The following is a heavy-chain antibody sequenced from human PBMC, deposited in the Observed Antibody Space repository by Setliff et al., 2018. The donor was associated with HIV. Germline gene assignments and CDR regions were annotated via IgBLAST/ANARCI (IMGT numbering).Heavy chain of an antibody. CDR2: VNHNGNI. CDR3: ARETSVTPVGLDH. CDR1: GVPLSDYY. V-gene: IGHV4-34*01. J-gene: IGHJ1*01. Sequence: SETLSLTCTLNGVPLSDYYWNWIRQSPGKGLEWIVEVNHNGNINYNPSLKSRVTISIDTSKKQFSLKLNSVTAADTAVYYCARETSVTPVGLDHWGQGTLVTVSS. D-gene: IGHD1-1*01.